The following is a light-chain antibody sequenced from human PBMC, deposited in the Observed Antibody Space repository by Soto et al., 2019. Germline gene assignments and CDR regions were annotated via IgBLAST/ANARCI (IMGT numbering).Light chain of an antibody. Sequence: QSALTQPPSASGSPGQSVAISCTGTASDIGGYNFVSWYQQHPGKAPKLMIYEVNKRPSGVPDRFSGSKSGNTASLTVSGLQAEDEADSYCSSPGGTSPYVFGTGTKLTVL. CDR3: SSPGGTSPYV. J-gene: IGLJ1*01. CDR1: ASDIGGYNF. CDR2: EVN. V-gene: IGLV2-8*01.